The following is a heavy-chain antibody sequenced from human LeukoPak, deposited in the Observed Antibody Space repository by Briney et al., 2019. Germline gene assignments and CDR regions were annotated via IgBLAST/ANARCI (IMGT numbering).Heavy chain of an antibody. CDR2: IRSKPYGGTT. J-gene: IGHJ4*02. V-gene: IGHV3-49*04. D-gene: IGHD3-22*01. Sequence: GESLRLSCTGSGFTFGDYGMSWVRQAPGKGLEWVGFIRSKPYGGTTEYAASVKGRFTISRDDSESIAYLQMNSLKTEDTAVYYCTRGDYYDSGGYYFLFDYWGQGTLVAVSS. CDR1: GFTFGDYG. CDR3: TRGDYYDSGGYYFLFDY.